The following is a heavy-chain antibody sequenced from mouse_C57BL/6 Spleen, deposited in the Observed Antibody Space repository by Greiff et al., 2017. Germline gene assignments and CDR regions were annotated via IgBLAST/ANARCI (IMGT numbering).Heavy chain of an antibody. J-gene: IGHJ3*01. V-gene: IGHV1-61*01. D-gene: IGHD2-3*01. Sequence: QVQLQQPGAELVRPGSSVKLSCKASGYTFTSYWMDWVKQRPGQGLEWIGNIYPSDSETHYNQKFKDKATLTVDKSSSTAYMQLSSLTSEDSAVYYCARRGTIYDGYYEGYWGQGTLVTVSA. CDR3: ARRGTIYDGYYEGY. CDR2: IYPSDSET. CDR1: GYTFTSYW.